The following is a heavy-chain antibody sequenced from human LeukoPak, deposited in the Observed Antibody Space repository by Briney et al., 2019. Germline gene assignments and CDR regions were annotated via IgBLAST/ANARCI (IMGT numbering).Heavy chain of an antibody. CDR2: IYTSGST. D-gene: IGHD3-9*01. CDR3: ARVRYFDWGIDY. Sequence: NTSETLSLTCTVSGGSISSAGYYWSWIRQSAAKGLEWIGRIYTSGSTNYNPSVKSRVTISVDTSKNQFSLTLSSVTAADTAVYYCARVRYFDWGIDYWGQGTLVTVSS. J-gene: IGHJ4*02. V-gene: IGHV4-61*02. CDR1: GGSISSAGYY.